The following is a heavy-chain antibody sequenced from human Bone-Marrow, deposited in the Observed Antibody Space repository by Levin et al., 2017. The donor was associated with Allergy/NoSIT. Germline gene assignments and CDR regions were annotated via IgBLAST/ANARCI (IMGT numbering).Heavy chain of an antibody. J-gene: IGHJ6*02. V-gene: IGHV3-21*01. CDR3: AKDRTYGILWNYGMDV. D-gene: IGHD4-17*01. CDR2: ITRRSDYM. Sequence: GGSLRLSCAASGFNFSTYNMNWVRQTPGKGLEWVSSITRRSDYMYYADSVKGRFIISRDNAKNSLFLQMNSPRVDDTAVYYCAKDRTYGILWNYGMDVWGQGTTVTVSS. CDR1: GFNFSTYN.